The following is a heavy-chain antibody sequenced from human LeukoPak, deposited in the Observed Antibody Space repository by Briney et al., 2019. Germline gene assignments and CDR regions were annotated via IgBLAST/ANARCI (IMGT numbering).Heavy chain of an antibody. D-gene: IGHD2-2*01. CDR1: GFTFSSYS. J-gene: IGHJ5*02. CDR3: ARDDGYCSSTSCYNWFDP. Sequence: GGSLRLSCAASGFTFSSYSMNWVRQAPGKGLEWVAVISYDGSNKYYADSVKGRFTISRDNSKNTLYLQMNSLRAEDTAVYYCARDDGYCSSTSCYNWFDPWGQGTLVTVSS. CDR2: ISYDGSNK. V-gene: IGHV3-30*03.